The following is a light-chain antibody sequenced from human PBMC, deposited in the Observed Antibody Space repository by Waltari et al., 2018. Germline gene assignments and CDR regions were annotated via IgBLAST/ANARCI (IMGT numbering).Light chain of an antibody. CDR1: KLGDKY. CDR3: QAWDSNTGEV. Sequence: SYVLTQPPSVSVSPGQTASITCSGDKLGDKYAFWYQQKSGQSPVLVIFQDNKRPSGIPERFSGSNSGNTATLTISGTQAMDEADYYRQAWDSNTGEVFGGGTKLTVL. V-gene: IGLV3-1*01. CDR2: QDN. J-gene: IGLJ2*01.